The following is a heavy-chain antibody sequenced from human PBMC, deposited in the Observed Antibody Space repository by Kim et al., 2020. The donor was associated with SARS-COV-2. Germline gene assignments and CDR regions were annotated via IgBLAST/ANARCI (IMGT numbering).Heavy chain of an antibody. D-gene: IGHD1-1*01. CDR2: VYGGGSST. Sequence: GGSLRLSCAASGFTFSSCAMNWVRQAPGKGLEWVSVVYGGGSSTYYADSVKGRFTISRDNSKNTLYLQMNSLRAEDTAIYYCAKGYSAGRSRVDSWGQGTLVTVSS. V-gene: IGHV3-23*03. CDR3: AKGYSAGRSRVDS. J-gene: IGHJ4*02. CDR1: GFTFSSCA.